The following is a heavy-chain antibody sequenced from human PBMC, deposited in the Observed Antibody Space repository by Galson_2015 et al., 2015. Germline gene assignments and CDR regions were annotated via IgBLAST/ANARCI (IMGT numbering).Heavy chain of an antibody. CDR3: ARQGMGAAEDY. D-gene: IGHD6-13*01. V-gene: IGHV5-51*01. Sequence: QSGAEVTKPGESLQISCKASGYSFTNYWIGWVRQMPGKGLEWMGILYPSDSDTRYSPSFGGQVTISADKSISTAYLQWSSLKASDTAMYYCARQGMGAAEDYWGQGPLFPVSS. J-gene: IGHJ4*02. CDR1: GYSFTNYW. CDR2: LYPSDSDT.